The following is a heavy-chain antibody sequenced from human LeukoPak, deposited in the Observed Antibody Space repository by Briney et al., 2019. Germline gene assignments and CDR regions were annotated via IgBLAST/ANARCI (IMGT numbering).Heavy chain of an antibody. CDR2: IRYDGTNK. V-gene: IGHV3-33*08. J-gene: IGHJ4*02. D-gene: IGHD5-18*01. CDR3: ARALSAMVPDY. Sequence: GGSLRLSCAASGFIFNNYVMHWVRQAPGKGLEWVAVIRYDGTNKYYGDSVKGRFTISRDNSKNTLYLQMNSLRAEDTAVYYCARALSAMVPDYWGQGTLLTVSS. CDR1: GFIFNNYV.